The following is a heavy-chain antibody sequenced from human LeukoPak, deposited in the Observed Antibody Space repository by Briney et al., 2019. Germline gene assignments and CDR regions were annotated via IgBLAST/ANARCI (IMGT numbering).Heavy chain of an antibody. J-gene: IGHJ4*02. D-gene: IGHD6-19*01. CDR3: ARAGRWVLSGWYYFDY. CDR1: GGSISSYY. Sequence: SETLSLTCTVSGGSISSYYWSWIRQPAGKGLEWIGRIYTSGSTNYNPSLKSRVTMSVDTSKNQFSLKLSSVTAADTAVYYCARAGRWVLSGWYYFDYWGQGTLVTVSS. CDR2: IYTSGST. V-gene: IGHV4-4*07.